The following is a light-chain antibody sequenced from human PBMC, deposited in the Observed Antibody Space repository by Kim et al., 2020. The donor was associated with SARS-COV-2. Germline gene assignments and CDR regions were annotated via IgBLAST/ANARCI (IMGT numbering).Light chain of an antibody. Sequence: QSALTQPASVSGSPGQSITISCTGTSSDIGTYNYVSWYQQHPGKAPKVLIYDVTSRPSGISNRFSGSKSGNTASLSISGLQSEDDADYYCSSYTSTTRVVFGGGTQLTVL. V-gene: IGLV2-14*03. CDR1: SSDIGTYNY. CDR2: DVT. CDR3: SSYTSTTRVV. J-gene: IGLJ2*01.